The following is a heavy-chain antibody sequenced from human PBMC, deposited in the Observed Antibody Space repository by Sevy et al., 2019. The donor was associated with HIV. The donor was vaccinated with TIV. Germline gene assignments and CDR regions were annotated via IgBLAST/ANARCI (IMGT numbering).Heavy chain of an antibody. D-gene: IGHD3-22*01. CDR1: GFTFSSYV. V-gene: IGHV3-30-3*01. CDR3: ARGPHYYDSSAHDY. J-gene: IGHJ4*02. Sequence: GGSLRLSCAASGFTFSSYVMHWVRQAPGKGLEWVAVISYDGSNKYYADSVKGRFTISRDNSKNTLYLQMNSLRAEDTAVYYCARGPHYYDSSAHDYWGQGTLVTVSS. CDR2: ISYDGSNK.